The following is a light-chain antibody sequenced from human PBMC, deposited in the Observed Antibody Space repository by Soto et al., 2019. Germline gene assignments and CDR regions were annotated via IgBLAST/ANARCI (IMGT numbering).Light chain of an antibody. V-gene: IGKV3-20*01. CDR3: QQYGSSRPLT. CDR1: QSVSSSY. Sequence: EIVLTQSPGTLSLSPGERATLSCRASQSVSSSYLAWYQQKPGQAPRLLIYGASSRATGIPDRFSGSGSGTDFTLTISRLEPEDFAVYYCQQYGSSRPLTFGGGTKAEIK. J-gene: IGKJ4*01. CDR2: GAS.